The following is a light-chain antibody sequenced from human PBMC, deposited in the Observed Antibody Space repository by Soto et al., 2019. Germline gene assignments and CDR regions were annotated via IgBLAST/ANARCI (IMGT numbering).Light chain of an antibody. CDR1: QGISSW. V-gene: IGKV1-39*01. CDR2: DAS. J-gene: IGKJ1*01. CDR3: QQSYNTPLT. Sequence: IGMSQAPSALSACGWERVAIACRASQGISSWLAWYQQKPGKAPKLLIYDASSLESGVPSRFRGGASGTDFTLTISSLQLDDFATYYCQQSYNTPLTFGQGTKVDIK.